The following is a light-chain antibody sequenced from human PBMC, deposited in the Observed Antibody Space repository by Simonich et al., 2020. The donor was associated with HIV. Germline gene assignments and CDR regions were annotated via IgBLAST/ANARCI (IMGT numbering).Light chain of an antibody. CDR1: QSVSSSY. CDR2: DAS. CDR3: QQYNNRPLT. J-gene: IGKJ4*01. V-gene: IGKV3D-15*01. Sequence: EIVMTQSPATLSVSPGERATLSCRASQSVSSSYLAWYQQKPGLAPRLLIDDASSRATGIPDRFSGSGSGTDFTLTISSMQSEDIAVYYCQQYNNRPLTFGGGTKVEIK.